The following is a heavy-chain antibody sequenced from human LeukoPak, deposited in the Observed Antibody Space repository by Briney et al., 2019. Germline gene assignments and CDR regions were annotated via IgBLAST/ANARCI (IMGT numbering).Heavy chain of an antibody. J-gene: IGHJ3*02. CDR1: GGSISSSY. CDR2: IYYSGST. V-gene: IGHV4-59*01. Sequence: PSETLSLTCSVSGGSISSSYWSWIRQPPGKGLEWIGYIYYSGSTSYNPSLKSRVTISVDTSKNQFSLKLSSVTAADTAVYYCARSQTTGLTSMTTHAFDIWGQGTMVTVSS. D-gene: IGHD4-11*01. CDR3: ARSQTTGLTSMTTHAFDI.